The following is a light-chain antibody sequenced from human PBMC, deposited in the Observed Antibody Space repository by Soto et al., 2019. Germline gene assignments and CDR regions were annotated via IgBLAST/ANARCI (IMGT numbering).Light chain of an antibody. Sequence: QSALTQPASVSGSPGQSITISCTGTTSDIGAYNFVSWYQHHPDKAPKLIIYGVTNRPSGVSNRFSGSKSANAASLTISGLQPEDEDESYCYSYTRNITATLIFGGGTKLTVL. J-gene: IGLJ2*01. CDR1: TSDIGAYNF. V-gene: IGLV2-14*01. CDR2: GVT. CDR3: YSYTRNITATLI.